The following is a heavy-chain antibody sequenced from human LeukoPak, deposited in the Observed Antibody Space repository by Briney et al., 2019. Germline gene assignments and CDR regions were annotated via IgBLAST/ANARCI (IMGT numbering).Heavy chain of an antibody. J-gene: IGHJ4*02. Sequence: GGSLRLSCAASGFTFSNYAMHWVRQAPGKGLEWVAIISYDGSDKYYADSVKGRFTISRDNSKNTLYLQMNTLRAEDTAVYYCARARGRGAVAGTCGFWGQGTVVTVSS. CDR1: GFTFSNYA. D-gene: IGHD6-19*01. V-gene: IGHV3-30*04. CDR2: ISYDGSDK. CDR3: ARARGRGAVAGTCGF.